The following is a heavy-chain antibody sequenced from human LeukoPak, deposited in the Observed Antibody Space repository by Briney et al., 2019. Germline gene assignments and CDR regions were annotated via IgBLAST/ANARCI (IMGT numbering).Heavy chain of an antibody. D-gene: IGHD6-13*01. J-gene: IGHJ4*02. CDR3: ARHGAGSSWSFDY. Sequence: PSETLSLTCTVSGGSISSSSYYWGWIRQPPGKGLEWIGSIYYSGSTYYNPSLKSRVTISVDTSKNQFSLKLSSVTAADTAVYYCARHGAGSSWSFDYWGQGTLVTVSS. CDR2: IYYSGST. V-gene: IGHV4-39*01. CDR1: GGSISSSSYY.